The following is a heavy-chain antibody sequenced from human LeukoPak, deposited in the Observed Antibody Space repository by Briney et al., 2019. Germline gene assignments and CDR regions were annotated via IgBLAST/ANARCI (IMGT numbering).Heavy chain of an antibody. CDR2: IYYSGST. J-gene: IGHJ4*02. Sequence: SGTLSLTCTVSGGSISTYYWGWIRQPPGKGLEWIGNIYYSGSTYYNPSLKSRLTISVDTSQGQFSLRLSSVTAADTGLYYCTRGSYDVLTGYSTLGEYWGQGALVTVSS. CDR3: TRGSYDVLTGYSTLGEY. D-gene: IGHD3-9*01. V-gene: IGHV4-59*04. CDR1: GGSISTYY.